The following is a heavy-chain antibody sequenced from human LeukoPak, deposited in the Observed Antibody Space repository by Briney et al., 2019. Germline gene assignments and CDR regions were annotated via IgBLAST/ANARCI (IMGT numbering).Heavy chain of an antibody. J-gene: IGHJ4*02. Sequence: GGSLRLSCAASGFTFSSYPMHWVRQAPGKWLEWVAMISYDGVNKYYADSVKGRFTVSRDNSKNSLYLQMNSLRVEDTAVYYCAKEGRSLQTYWGQGTLVTVSS. CDR2: ISYDGVNK. CDR1: GFTFSSYP. D-gene: IGHD5-24*01. CDR3: AKEGRSLQTY. V-gene: IGHV3-30-3*01.